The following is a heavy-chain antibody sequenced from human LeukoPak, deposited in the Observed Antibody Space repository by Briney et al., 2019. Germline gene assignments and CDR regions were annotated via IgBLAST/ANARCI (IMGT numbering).Heavy chain of an antibody. D-gene: IGHD3-22*01. V-gene: IGHV3-49*04. J-gene: IGHJ6*03. CDR1: GFTFGDYA. CDR3: TRMIVVVIGYYYYYMDV. CDR2: IRSKAYGGTT. Sequence: GGSLRLSCTASGFTFGDYAMSWVRQAPGKGLEWVGFIRSKAYGGTTEYAASVKGRFTISRDDPKSIAYLQMNSLKTEDTAVYYCTRMIVVVIGYYYYYMDVWGKGTTVTVSS.